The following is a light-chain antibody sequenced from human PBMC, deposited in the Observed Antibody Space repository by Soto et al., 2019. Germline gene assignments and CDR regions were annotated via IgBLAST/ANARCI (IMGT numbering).Light chain of an antibody. Sequence: QAVVTQEPSLTVSPGGTVTLTCASSTGAVTSGYYPNWFQQKPGQAPRALIYNTCNKHSWTPARFSGSLLGGKAALTLSGVQPEDEAEYYCLLYYGGAQVFGGGTKLTVL. CDR2: NTC. V-gene: IGLV7-43*01. CDR3: LLYYGGAQV. J-gene: IGLJ2*01. CDR1: TGAVTSGYY.